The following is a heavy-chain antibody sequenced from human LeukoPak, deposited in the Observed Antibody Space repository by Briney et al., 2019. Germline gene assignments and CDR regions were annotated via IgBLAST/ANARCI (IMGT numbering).Heavy chain of an antibody. Sequence: TPSLTCAVSGGSISSGGYSWSWIRQPPGKGLEWIGYIYHSGSTYYNPSLKSRVTISVDRSKNQFSLKLSSVTAADTAVYYCARADYGVAFDIWGQGTMVTVSS. D-gene: IGHD4-17*01. V-gene: IGHV4-30-2*01. CDR2: IYHSGST. CDR3: ARADYGVAFDI. J-gene: IGHJ3*02. CDR1: GGSISSGGYS.